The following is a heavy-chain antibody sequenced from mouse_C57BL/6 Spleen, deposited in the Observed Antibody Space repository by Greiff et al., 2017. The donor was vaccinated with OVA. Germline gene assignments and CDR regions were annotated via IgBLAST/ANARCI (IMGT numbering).Heavy chain of an antibody. Sequence: VQLQQSGTVLARPGASVKMSCKTSGYTFTSYWMHWVKQRPGQGLEWIGAIYPGNSDTSYNQKFKGKAKLTAVTSASTAYMELSSLTNEDSAVYYCTRDYGSSRGGYFDYWGQGTTLTVSS. J-gene: IGHJ2*01. D-gene: IGHD1-1*01. CDR3: TRDYGSSRGGYFDY. V-gene: IGHV1-5*01. CDR2: IYPGNSDT. CDR1: GYTFTSYW.